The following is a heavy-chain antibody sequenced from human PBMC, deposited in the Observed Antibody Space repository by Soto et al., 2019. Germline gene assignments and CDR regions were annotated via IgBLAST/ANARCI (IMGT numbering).Heavy chain of an antibody. Sequence: SETLSLTCTVSGGSISSSSYYWGWIRQPPGKGLEWIGSIYYSGSTYYNPSLKSRVTISVDTSKNQFSLKLSSVTAADTAVYYCARSEAVADPFFDYWGQGTLVTVSS. D-gene: IGHD6-19*01. J-gene: IGHJ4*02. CDR1: GGSISSSSYY. CDR3: ARSEAVADPFFDY. CDR2: IYYSGST. V-gene: IGHV4-39*01.